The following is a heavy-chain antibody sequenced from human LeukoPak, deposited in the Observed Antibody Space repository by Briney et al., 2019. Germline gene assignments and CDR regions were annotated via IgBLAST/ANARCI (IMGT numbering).Heavy chain of an antibody. CDR3: ARGKRARFDP. J-gene: IGHJ5*02. V-gene: IGHV4-34*01. Sequence: SETLSLTCAVYGGSFSGYYWSWIRQPPEKGLEWIGEINHSGSTNYNPSLKSRVTISVDTSKNQFSLKLSSVTAADTAVYYCARGKRARFDPWGQGTLVTVSS. CDR2: INHSGST. CDR1: GGSFSGYY.